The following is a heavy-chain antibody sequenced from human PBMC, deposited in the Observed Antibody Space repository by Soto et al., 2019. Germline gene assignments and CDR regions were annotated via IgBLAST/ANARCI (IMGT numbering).Heavy chain of an antibody. V-gene: IGHV1-69*13. CDR3: ARSGPGGYIDY. Sequence: ASVKVSCKASGVTFNRQDMRWVRQAPGQGLEWMGGIIPMFGTPHYAEKFQDRVTITADESTGTAYLQLRSVTPEDTAVYYCARSGPGGYIDYWGQGTLVTVSS. CDR2: IIPMFGTP. J-gene: IGHJ4*02. CDR1: GVTFNRQD. D-gene: IGHD3-22*01.